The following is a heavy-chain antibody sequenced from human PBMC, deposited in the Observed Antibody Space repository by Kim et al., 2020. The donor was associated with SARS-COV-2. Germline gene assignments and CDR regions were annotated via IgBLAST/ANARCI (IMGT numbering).Heavy chain of an antibody. CDR1: GFTFSSHT. D-gene: IGHD1-20*01. CDR3: ASITGVGY. CDR2: ISTSSTYI. J-gene: IGHJ4*02. Sequence: GSLRLSCAASGFTFSSHTMNWVRQAPGKGLEWVSFISTSSTYIYYADSVKGRFTISRDNAKNSLYLQMNSLRAEDTAVYYCASITGVGYWGQGTRVTVS. V-gene: IGHV3-21*01.